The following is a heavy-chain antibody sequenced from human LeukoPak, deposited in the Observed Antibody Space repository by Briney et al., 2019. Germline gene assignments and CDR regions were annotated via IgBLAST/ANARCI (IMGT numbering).Heavy chain of an antibody. CDR2: ISAYNGNT. V-gene: IGHV1-18*01. Sequence: ASVKVSCKASGGTFSSYAISWVRQAPGQGLEWMGWISAYNGNTNYAQKLQGRVTMTTDTSTSTAYMELRSLRSDDTAVYYCARASYCSSTSCYFRHLDPWGQGTLVTVSS. D-gene: IGHD2-2*01. CDR3: ARASYCSSTSCYFRHLDP. CDR1: GGTFSSYA. J-gene: IGHJ5*02.